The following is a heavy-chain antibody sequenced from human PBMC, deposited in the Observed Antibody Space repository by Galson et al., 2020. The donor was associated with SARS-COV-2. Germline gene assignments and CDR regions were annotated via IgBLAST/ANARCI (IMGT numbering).Heavy chain of an antibody. CDR2: ISGSGGTT. D-gene: IGHD5-12*01. J-gene: IGHJ4*02. CDR3: ARLEAVPDGYTNAPLDY. V-gene: IGHV3-23*01. CDR1: GFSFSSYA. Sequence: GGSLRLSCEASGFSFSSYAMSWVRRAPGKGLESVSVISGSGGTTDYADSVRGRFTISRDNSKNMLFLQMNSLGADDTAVFYCARLEAVPDGYTNAPLDYWGQGTLVTVSS.